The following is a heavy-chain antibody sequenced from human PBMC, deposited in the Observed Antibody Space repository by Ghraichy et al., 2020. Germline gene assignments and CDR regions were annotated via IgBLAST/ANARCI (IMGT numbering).Heavy chain of an antibody. J-gene: IGHJ3*02. CDR2: IWYDGSNK. CDR1: GFTFSSYG. D-gene: IGHD2/OR15-2a*01. CDR3: ASLLHGGAFDI. Sequence: GGSLRLSCAASGFTFSSYGMHWVRQAPGKGLEWVAVIWYDGSNKYYADSVKGRFTISRDNSKNTLYLQMNSLRAEDTAVYYCASLLHGGAFDIWGQGTMVTVSS. V-gene: IGHV3-33*01.